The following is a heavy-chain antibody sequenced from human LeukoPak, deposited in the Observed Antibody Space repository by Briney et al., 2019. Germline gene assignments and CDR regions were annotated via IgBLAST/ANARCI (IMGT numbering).Heavy chain of an antibody. Sequence: GGSLRLSCAASGFTFSDYYMSWIRQAPGKGLEWVSYISSSGSTIYYADSVKGRFTISRDNAKNSLCLQMNSLRAEDTAVYYCASSKGHDFLDYWGQGTLVTVSS. D-gene: IGHD2-21*02. J-gene: IGHJ4*02. V-gene: IGHV3-11*01. CDR2: ISSSGSTI. CDR1: GFTFSDYY. CDR3: ASSKGHDFLDY.